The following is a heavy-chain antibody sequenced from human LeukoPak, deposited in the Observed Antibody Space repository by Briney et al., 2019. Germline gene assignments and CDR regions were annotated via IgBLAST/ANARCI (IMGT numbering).Heavy chain of an antibody. CDR3: ARDLWERLTGIDY. CDR2: ISSSSSYI. CDR1: GFTFSSYS. Sequence: GGSLRLSCAASGFTFSSYSMNWVRQPPGKGLEWVSSISSSSSYIHYADSVKGRFTITRDNAKNSLYMQMNSLRAEDTAVYYCARDLWERLTGIDYWGQGTLVTGSS. D-gene: IGHD1-26*01. V-gene: IGHV3-21*01. J-gene: IGHJ4*02.